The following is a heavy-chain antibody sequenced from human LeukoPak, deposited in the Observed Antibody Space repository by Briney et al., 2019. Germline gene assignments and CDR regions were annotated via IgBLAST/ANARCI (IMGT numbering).Heavy chain of an antibody. CDR2: INHSGST. D-gene: IGHD6-19*01. V-gene: IGHV4-34*01. J-gene: IGHJ6*03. CDR3: ARSSGWSLRYYYYMDV. Sequence: SETLSLTCAVYGGSFSGYYWSWIRQPPGKGLEWIGEINHSGSTNYNPSLKSRVTISVDTSKNQFSLKLSSVTAADTAVYYCARSSGWSLRYYYYMDVWGKGTTVTVSS. CDR1: GGSFSGYY.